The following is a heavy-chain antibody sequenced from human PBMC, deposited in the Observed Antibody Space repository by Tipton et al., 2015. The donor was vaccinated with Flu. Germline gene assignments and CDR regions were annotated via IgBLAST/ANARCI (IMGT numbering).Heavy chain of an antibody. CDR3: ASITMIRGNYYFGMDV. J-gene: IGHJ6*02. D-gene: IGHD3-10*01. Sequence: TLSLTCTVSGGSISRGSYYYNWIRQPAGEGLEWIGRIYTNANTNYKASLKSRVTISIDRSKNQFSLKLSSVTAADTAVYYCASITMIRGNYYFGMDVWGQGTTVTVSS. CDR2: IYTNANT. CDR1: GGSISRGSYY. V-gene: IGHV4-61*02.